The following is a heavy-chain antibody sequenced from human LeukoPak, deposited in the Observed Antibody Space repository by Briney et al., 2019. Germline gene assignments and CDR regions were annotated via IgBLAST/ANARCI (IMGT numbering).Heavy chain of an antibody. J-gene: IGHJ4*02. CDR1: GFTFSNYW. CDR2: IKGSDK. Sequence: GGSLRLSCVGSGFTFSNYWMNWVRQAPGKGLEWVANIKGSDKGHVDSVKGRFSVSRDDARSSLYLQMDSLRAEDTAVYYCARDVDWNYDLWGQGTVVRVSS. D-gene: IGHD1-7*01. V-gene: IGHV3-7*01. CDR3: ARDVDWNYDL.